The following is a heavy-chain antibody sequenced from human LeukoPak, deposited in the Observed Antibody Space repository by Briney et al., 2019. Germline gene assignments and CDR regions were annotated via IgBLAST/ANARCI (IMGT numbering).Heavy chain of an antibody. D-gene: IGHD3-10*01. CDR2: IGSGGST. CDR1: RFTFSSYA. CDR3: ARERPYGSGSYPLYYFDY. V-gene: IGHV3-23*01. J-gene: IGHJ4*02. Sequence: GGSLRLSCAASRFTFSSYALSWVHQAPGKGLEWVSTIGSGGSTYYADSVKGRFTISRDNAKNYLYLQMNSLRAEDTALYYCARERPYGSGSYPLYYFDYWGQGTLVTVSS.